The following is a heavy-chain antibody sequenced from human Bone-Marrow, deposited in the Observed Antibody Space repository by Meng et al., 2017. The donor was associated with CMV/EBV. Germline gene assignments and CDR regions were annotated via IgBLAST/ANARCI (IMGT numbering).Heavy chain of an antibody. Sequence: SVKVSCKASGGTFNRNTINWVRQAPGQGPEWMGRIIPILNIANYAQRFEDRVTISADESATTAYMERTNLGSEDTAIYFCAKDGGQNYYDASGLIWYFDLWGRGTLVTVSS. CDR2: IIPILNIA. CDR3: AKDGGQNYYDASGLIWYFDL. CDR1: GGTFNRNT. D-gene: IGHD3-22*01. J-gene: IGHJ2*01. V-gene: IGHV1-69*02.